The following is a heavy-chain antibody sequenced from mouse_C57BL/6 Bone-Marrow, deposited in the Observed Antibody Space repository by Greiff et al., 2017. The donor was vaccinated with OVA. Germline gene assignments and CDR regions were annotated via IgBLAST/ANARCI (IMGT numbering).Heavy chain of an antibody. D-gene: IGHD2-5*01. CDR3: ARGALYSNNEFAY. V-gene: IGHV2-9-1*01. CDR2: ILTGGGT. CDR1: GFSLTSYA. Sequence: VNVVESGPGLVAPSQSLSITCTVSGFSLTSYAISWVRQPPGKGLEWLGVILTGGGTNYNSALKSRLSISKDNSKSQVFLKMNSLQTDDTARYYCARGALYSNNEFAYWGQGTLVTVSA. J-gene: IGHJ3*01.